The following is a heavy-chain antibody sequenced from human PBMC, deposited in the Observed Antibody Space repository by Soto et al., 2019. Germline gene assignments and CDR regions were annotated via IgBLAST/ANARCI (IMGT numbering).Heavy chain of an antibody. CDR2: IIPIFGTA. CDR3: VRTLGYCSSTSCHGAFDI. V-gene: IGHV1-69*01. D-gene: IGHD2-2*01. Sequence: QVQLVQSGAEVKKPGSSVKVSCKASGGTFSSYAISWVRQAPGQGLEWMGGIIPIFGTANYAQKFQGRVTITADESTSTAYMELSSLRSEDTAVYYCVRTLGYCSSTSCHGAFDIWGQGTMVTVSS. CDR1: GGTFSSYA. J-gene: IGHJ3*02.